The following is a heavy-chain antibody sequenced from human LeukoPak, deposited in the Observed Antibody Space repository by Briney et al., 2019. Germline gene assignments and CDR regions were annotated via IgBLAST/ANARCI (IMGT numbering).Heavy chain of an antibody. V-gene: IGHV1-69*06. CDR3: ASELHYMTTVSAPFDY. CDR2: IIPIFGTA. Sequence: GASVKVSCKASGGTFSSYAISWVRQAPGQGLEWMGGIIPIFGTANYAQKFQGRVTITADKSTSTAYMELSSLRSEDTAVYYCASELHYMTTVSAPFDYWGQGTLVTVSS. D-gene: IGHD4-11*01. CDR1: GGTFSSYA. J-gene: IGHJ4*02.